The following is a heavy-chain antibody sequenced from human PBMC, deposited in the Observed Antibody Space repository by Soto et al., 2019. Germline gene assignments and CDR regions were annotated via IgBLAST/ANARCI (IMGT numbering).Heavy chain of an antibody. Sequence: EVQLVESGGGLVQPGGSLKLSCAASGFTFSGSAMHWVRQSSRKGLEWVGRIRSKANSYATAYVASVKGRFTISRDDSKNTAYLQMNRRKTEDTAVYYWTSQGYSYGFVYWGQGTLVTVSS. V-gene: IGHV3-73*02. D-gene: IGHD5-18*01. CDR3: TSQGYSYGFVY. J-gene: IGHJ4*02. CDR2: IRSKANSYAT. CDR1: GFTFSGSA.